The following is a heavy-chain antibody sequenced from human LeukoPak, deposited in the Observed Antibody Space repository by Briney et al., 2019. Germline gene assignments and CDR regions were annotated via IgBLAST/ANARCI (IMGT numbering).Heavy chain of an antibody. Sequence: TGGSLRLSCEASGFTFTNYAMNWVRQAPGKGLEWVSFISASGGTTYYADSVKGRFTIPRDNNINTLYLQMNSLRAEDTAVFYCAKDISANYYMDVWGKGTTVTVSS. CDR1: GFTFTNYA. CDR2: ISASGGTT. J-gene: IGHJ6*03. V-gene: IGHV3-23*01. CDR3: AKDISANYYMDV. D-gene: IGHD5-24*01.